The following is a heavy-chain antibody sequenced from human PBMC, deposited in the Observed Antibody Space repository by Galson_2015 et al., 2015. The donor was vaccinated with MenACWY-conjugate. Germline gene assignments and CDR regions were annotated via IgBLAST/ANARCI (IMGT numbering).Heavy chain of an antibody. J-gene: IGHJ2*01. V-gene: IGHV3-53*01. CDR3: ARQIQQRASPYWYFDL. CDR1: GFTVSSNY. Sequence: SLRLSCAASGFTVSSNYMSWVRQAPGKGLEWVSIIYSGGYTYYADSVKGRFTISRDNSKNTLYLQMNNLRAEDTAVYYCARQIQQRASPYWYFDLWGRGSLVTVSS. CDR2: IYSGGYT. D-gene: IGHD2-2*01.